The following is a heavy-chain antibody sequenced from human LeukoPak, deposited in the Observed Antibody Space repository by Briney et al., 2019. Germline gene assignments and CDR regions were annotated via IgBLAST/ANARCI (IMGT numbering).Heavy chain of an antibody. CDR1: GFTFSSYA. Sequence: GGSLRLSCAASGFTFSSYAMSWVRQAPGKGLEWVANIKQDGSEKYYVDSVKGRFTISRDNAKNSLYLQMNSLRAEDTAVYYCARDNVDVPAGENYYGMDVWGQGTTVTVSS. J-gene: IGHJ6*02. CDR3: ARDNVDVPAGENYYGMDV. V-gene: IGHV3-7*01. CDR2: IKQDGSEK. D-gene: IGHD2-2*01.